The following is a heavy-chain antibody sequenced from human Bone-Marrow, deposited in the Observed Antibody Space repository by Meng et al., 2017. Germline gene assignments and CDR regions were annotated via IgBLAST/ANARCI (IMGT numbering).Heavy chain of an antibody. D-gene: IGHD1-26*01. CDR2: IKSKSDGGTI. J-gene: IGHJ4*02. V-gene: IGHV3-15*01. Sequence: VQLVESGGGLVKPGGSLRLSCAGSGFTFSNAWMNWVRQAPGKGLEWVGRIKSKSDGGTIEYAAPVKGRIAISRDDSKNTVYLPVNTLNTEDTGVYYCSTGWDFDYWGQGTLVTVSS. CDR1: GFTFSNAW. CDR3: STGWDFDY.